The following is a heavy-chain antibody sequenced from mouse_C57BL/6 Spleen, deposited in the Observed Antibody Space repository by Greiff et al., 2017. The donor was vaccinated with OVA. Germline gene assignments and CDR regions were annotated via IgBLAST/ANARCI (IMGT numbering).Heavy chain of an antibody. CDR2: IDPETGGT. CDR1: GYTFTDYE. CDR3: TRSYDAMDY. Sequence: QVQLQQSGAELVRPGASVTLSCKASGYTFTDYEMHWVKQTPVHGLEWIGAIDPETGGTAYNQKFKGKAIPTADKSSSTAYMELRSLTSEDSAVYYCTRSYDAMDYWGQGTSVTVSS. J-gene: IGHJ4*01. V-gene: IGHV1-15*01.